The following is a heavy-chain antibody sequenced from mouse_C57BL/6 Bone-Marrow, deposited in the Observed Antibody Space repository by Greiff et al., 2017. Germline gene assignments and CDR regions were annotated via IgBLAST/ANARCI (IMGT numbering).Heavy chain of an antibody. V-gene: IGHV1-80*01. CDR2: IYPGDGDT. Sequence: QVQLKQSGAELVKPGASVKISCKASGYAFSSSWMNWVKQRPGKGLEWIGQIYPGDGDTNYNGKFKGKATLTADKSSSTAYMQLSSLTSEDSAVYFCARGTTVVATGNYYAMDYWGQGTSVTVAS. J-gene: IGHJ4*01. D-gene: IGHD1-1*01. CDR3: ARGTTVVATGNYYAMDY. CDR1: GYAFSSSW.